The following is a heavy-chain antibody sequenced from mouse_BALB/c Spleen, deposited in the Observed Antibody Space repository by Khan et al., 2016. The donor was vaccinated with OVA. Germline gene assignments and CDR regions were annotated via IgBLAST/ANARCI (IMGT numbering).Heavy chain of an antibody. D-gene: IGHD1-1*01. CDR1: VFTFSNYA. V-gene: IGHV5-9-3*01. CDR3: ARELFTTVVATPFAY. J-gene: IGHJ3*01. CDR2: IRSGGIYT. Sequence: VQLKESGGGLVKPGGSLKLSCAASVFTFSNYAMSLVRQTPENRLAWVATIRSGGIYTYYPDRVQGRFPLSRDHAKNTLYLQLRSLRSEETAIYYCARELFTTVVATPFAYWGQGTLVTVSA.